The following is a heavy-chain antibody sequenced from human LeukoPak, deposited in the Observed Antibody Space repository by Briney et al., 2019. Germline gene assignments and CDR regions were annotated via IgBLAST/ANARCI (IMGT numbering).Heavy chain of an antibody. CDR3: ARVGPLSTSPHYYYYYMDV. CDR1: GGSISSYY. Sequence: SETLSLTCTVSGGSISSYYWSWIRQPPGKGLEWIGYIYYSGSTNYNPSLKSRVTISVDTSKNQFSLKLSSVTAADTAVYYCARVGPLSTSPHYYYYYMDVWGKGTTVTVSS. CDR2: IYYSGST. V-gene: IGHV4-59*01. J-gene: IGHJ6*03. D-gene: IGHD2-2*01.